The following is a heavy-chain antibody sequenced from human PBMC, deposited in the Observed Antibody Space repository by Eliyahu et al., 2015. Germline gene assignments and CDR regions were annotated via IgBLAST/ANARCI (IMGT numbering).Heavy chain of an antibody. D-gene: IGHD6-19*01. Sequence: QVQLVQSGAEVKRPGSSVKVSCKASGGXFNSHSISWVRQAPGQGLEWLGGIIPVFGTANYAQKFQGRVTITADESTNTAYMELSSLRSEDTALYYCALEGGSSGPRWFDPWGQGTLVTVSS. CDR3: ALEGGSSGPRWFDP. CDR1: GGXFNSHS. CDR2: IIPVFGTA. J-gene: IGHJ5*02. V-gene: IGHV1-69*01.